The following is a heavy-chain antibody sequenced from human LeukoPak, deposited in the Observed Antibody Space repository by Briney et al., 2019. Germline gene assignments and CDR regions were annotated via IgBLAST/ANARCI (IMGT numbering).Heavy chain of an antibody. CDR1: GGSFSGYY. CDR2: INHSGST. CDR3: ARNNLVVTATDY. V-gene: IGHV4-34*01. Sequence: PSETLSLTCAVYGGSFSGYYWSWIRQPPGKGLEWIGEINHSGSTNYNPSLKSRVTISVDTSKNQFSLKLSSVTAADTAVYYCARNNLVVTATDYWGQGTLVTVSS. D-gene: IGHD2-21*02. J-gene: IGHJ4*02.